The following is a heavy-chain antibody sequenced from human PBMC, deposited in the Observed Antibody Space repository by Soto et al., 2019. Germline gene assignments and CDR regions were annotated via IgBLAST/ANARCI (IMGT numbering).Heavy chain of an antibody. CDR3: ARGGDRFDGMDV. CDR2: ISTAGDT. Sequence: GGSLILSCAASGFGFNGYDMHWVRQAPGKNLEWVAAISTAGDTYYLGSVKGRFTISREDAKNSLSLQMNSLRVGDTAVYYCARGGDRFDGMDVWGQGTTVTVSS. V-gene: IGHV3-13*01. CDR1: GFGFNGYD. D-gene: IGHD3-16*01. J-gene: IGHJ6*02.